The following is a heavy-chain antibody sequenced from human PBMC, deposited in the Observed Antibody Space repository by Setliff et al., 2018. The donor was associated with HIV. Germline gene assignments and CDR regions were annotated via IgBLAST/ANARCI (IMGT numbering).Heavy chain of an antibody. CDR3: AKPGTVDYYGSGSYPPYYFDY. D-gene: IGHD3-10*01. V-gene: IGHV3-23*01. Sequence: GGSLRLSCAASGFTFRSYGMSWVRQAPGRGLEWVSAISGSGGGTYYTDSVKGRFTISRDNSKNTLFLQMNSLRAEDTAVYYCAKPGTVDYYGSGSYPPYYFDYWGQGTLVTVSS. J-gene: IGHJ4*02. CDR2: ISGSGGGT. CDR1: GFTFRSYG.